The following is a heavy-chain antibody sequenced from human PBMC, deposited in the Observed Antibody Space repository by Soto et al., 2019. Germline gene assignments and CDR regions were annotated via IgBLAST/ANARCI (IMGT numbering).Heavy chain of an antibody. Sequence: ASVKVSCKASGYTFTGYYMHWVRQAPGQGLEWMGWINPNSGGTNYAQKFQGRVTMTRDTSISTAYMELSRLRSDDTAVYYCAVYCDSSGYYSSLDAFDIWGQGTM. D-gene: IGHD3-22*01. V-gene: IGHV1-2*02. CDR3: AVYCDSSGYYSSLDAFDI. CDR1: GYTFTGYY. J-gene: IGHJ3*02. CDR2: INPNSGGT.